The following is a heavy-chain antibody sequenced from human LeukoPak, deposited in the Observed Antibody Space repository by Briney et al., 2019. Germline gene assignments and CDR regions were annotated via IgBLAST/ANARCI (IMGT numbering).Heavy chain of an antibody. D-gene: IGHD3-10*01. CDR2: IIPILGIA. J-gene: IGHJ4*02. CDR3: ARGSDYYGSGSYYPHFDY. CDR1: GGTFSSYA. Sequence: PRASVKVSCKASGGTFSSYAISWVRQAPGQGLEWMGRIIPILGIANYAQKFQGRVTITADKSTSTAYMELSSLRSEDTAVYYCARGSDYYGSGSYYPHFDYWGQGTLVTVSS. V-gene: IGHV1-69*04.